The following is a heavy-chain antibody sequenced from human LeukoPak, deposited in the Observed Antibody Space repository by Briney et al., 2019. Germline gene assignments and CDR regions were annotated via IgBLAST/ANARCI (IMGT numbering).Heavy chain of an antibody. V-gene: IGHV3-21*01. Sequence: PGGSLRLSCAASGFTFSSHTVNWVRQAPGKGLEWVSFISSGSSNIYYADSVKGRFTISRDNAKNSLYLQMNSLRAEDTAVYYCARCSHMHDYYDSSGYVDYWGQGTLVTVSS. CDR2: ISSGSSNI. CDR1: GFTFSSHT. CDR3: ARCSHMHDYYDSSGYVDY. D-gene: IGHD3-22*01. J-gene: IGHJ4*02.